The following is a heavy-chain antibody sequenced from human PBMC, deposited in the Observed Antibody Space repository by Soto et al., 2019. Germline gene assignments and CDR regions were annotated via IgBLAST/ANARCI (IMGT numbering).Heavy chain of an antibody. CDR3: ARGNVVAIDY. CDR2: VYYSGST. V-gene: IGHV4-59*12. CDR1: GASISSYY. Sequence: SETLSLTCTVSGASISSYYWSWIRQPPGKGLEWIGYVYYSGSTYYNPSLKSRVTISVDRSKNQFSLKLSSVTAADTAVYYWARGNVVAIDYWGQGTLVTVSS. J-gene: IGHJ4*02. D-gene: IGHD2-21*01.